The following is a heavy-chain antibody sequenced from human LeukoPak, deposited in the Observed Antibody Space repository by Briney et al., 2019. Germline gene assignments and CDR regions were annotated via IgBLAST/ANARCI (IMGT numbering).Heavy chain of an antibody. CDR2: ISSSSSYI. J-gene: IGHJ4*02. Sequence: GGFLRLSCAASGFTFSSYSMNWVRQAPGKGLEWVSSISSSSSYIYYADSVKGRFTISRDNAKNSLYLQMNSLRAEDTAVYYCASLYGSYYDFWSGDYWGQGTLVTVSS. CDR3: ASLYGSYYDFWSGDY. CDR1: GFTFSSYS. D-gene: IGHD3-3*01. V-gene: IGHV3-21*01.